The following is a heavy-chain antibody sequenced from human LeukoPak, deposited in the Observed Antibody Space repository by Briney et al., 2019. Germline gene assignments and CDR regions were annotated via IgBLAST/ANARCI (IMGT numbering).Heavy chain of an antibody. Sequence: SETLSLTCAVYGGSFSGYYWSWIRQPPGKGLEWIGEINHSGSTNYNPSLKSRVTMSVDTSKNQFSLKLSSVTAADTAVYYCARVGSGYYEYYFDYWGQGTLVTVSS. CDR1: GGSFSGYY. J-gene: IGHJ4*02. V-gene: IGHV4-34*01. D-gene: IGHD3-3*01. CDR2: INHSGST. CDR3: ARVGSGYYEYYFDY.